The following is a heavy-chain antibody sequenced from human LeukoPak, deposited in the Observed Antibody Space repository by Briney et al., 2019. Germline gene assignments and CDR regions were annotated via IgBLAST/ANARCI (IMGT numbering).Heavy chain of an antibody. CDR1: GGSISSSSYY. Sequence: SETLSLTCTVSGGSISSSSYYWGWIRQPPGKGLEWIGSIYYSGSTYYNPSLKSRVTISVDTSKNQFSLKLSSVTAADTAVYYCAASITIFAGYGMDVWGQGTTVTVSS. D-gene: IGHD3-3*01. J-gene: IGHJ6*02. CDR2: IYYSGST. CDR3: AASITIFAGYGMDV. V-gene: IGHV4-39*01.